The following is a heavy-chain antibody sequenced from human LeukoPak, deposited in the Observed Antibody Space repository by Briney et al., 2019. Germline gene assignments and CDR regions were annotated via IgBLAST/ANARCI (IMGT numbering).Heavy chain of an antibody. J-gene: IGHJ4*02. Sequence: SGGSLRLSCAASGFTLSSYGMSWVRRAPGKGPEWVSGISGSGGNTYYADSVKGRFTISRDNSQNTLYLQMNTLRAEDTAVYYCAKVVSGYHFDYWGPGTLVTVSS. D-gene: IGHD5-12*01. CDR3: AKVVSGYHFDY. CDR2: ISGSGGNT. CDR1: GFTLSSYG. V-gene: IGHV3-23*01.